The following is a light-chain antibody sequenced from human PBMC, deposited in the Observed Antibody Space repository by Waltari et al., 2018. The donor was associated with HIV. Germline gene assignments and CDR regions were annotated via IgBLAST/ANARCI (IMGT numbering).Light chain of an antibody. CDR2: QNN. CDR3: QSFDNSLSGPV. Sequence: QSVLTQPPSVSGAPGQRITISCTGRRTNLGSNYDVNWYQQLPGRAPRLLISQNNNRPSGVPDRFSGSKSDTSASLVITGLQADDEAIYYCQSFDNSLSGPVFGGGTKLTVL. J-gene: IGLJ3*02. CDR1: RTNLGSNYD. V-gene: IGLV1-40*01.